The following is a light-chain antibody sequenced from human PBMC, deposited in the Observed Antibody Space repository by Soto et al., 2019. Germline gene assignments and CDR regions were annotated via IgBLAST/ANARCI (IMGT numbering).Light chain of an antibody. CDR2: DAS. CDR1: QSVGSH. CDR3: QQRDNWLSIT. Sequence: EIVLTQAPPTLPLSSWERASLSFTSSQSVGSHLAWYQQKRGLAPRLLIYDASNRATGVPARFGGSGSGTDFTLTISNLEPEDFAVYYCQQRDNWLSITFGQGTRLEIK. J-gene: IGKJ5*01. V-gene: IGKV3-11*01.